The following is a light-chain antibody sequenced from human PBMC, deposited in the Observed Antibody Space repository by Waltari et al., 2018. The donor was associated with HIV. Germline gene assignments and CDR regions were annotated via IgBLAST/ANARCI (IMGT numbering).Light chain of an antibody. J-gene: IGLJ2*01. CDR2: DNN. V-gene: IGLV1-51*01. CDR1: NPNLGHDY. Sequence: QSALTQPPSVSAAPVPTLTISCSSSNPNLGHDYVSWSQHLPGAAPKLLIYDNNKRPSGIPDRFSGSKSGTAATLDITGLQTGDEADYYCVTWDRSLSGAVFGGGTRLTVL. CDR3: VTWDRSLSGAV.